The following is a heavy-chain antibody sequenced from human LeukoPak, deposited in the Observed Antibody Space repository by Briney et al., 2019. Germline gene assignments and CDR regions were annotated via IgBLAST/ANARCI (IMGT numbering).Heavy chain of an antibody. V-gene: IGHV3-66*01. CDR3: ARDSWSVAGLYY. Sequence: TGESLRLSCAASGFTVSSNYMTWVRQAPGKGLEWVSLIYSGGTTYYADPVKGRFTISRDNSKNTLYLQMNSLRAEDTAVYYCARDSWSVAGLYYWGQGTVVTVSS. CDR2: IYSGGTT. J-gene: IGHJ4*02. CDR1: GFTVSSNY. D-gene: IGHD6-19*01.